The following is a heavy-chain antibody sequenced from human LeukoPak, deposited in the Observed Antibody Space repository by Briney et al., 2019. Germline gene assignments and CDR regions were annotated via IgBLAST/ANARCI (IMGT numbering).Heavy chain of an antibody. Sequence: GESLKISCKGSGYSFTSYWISWVRQMPGKGLEWMGRIDPSDSYTNYSPPFQGHVTISADKSISTAYLQWSSLKASDTAMYYCARVVPAAVNWFDPWGQGTLVTVSS. J-gene: IGHJ5*02. CDR1: GYSFTSYW. CDR3: ARVVPAAVNWFDP. D-gene: IGHD2-2*01. V-gene: IGHV5-10-1*01. CDR2: IDPSDSYT.